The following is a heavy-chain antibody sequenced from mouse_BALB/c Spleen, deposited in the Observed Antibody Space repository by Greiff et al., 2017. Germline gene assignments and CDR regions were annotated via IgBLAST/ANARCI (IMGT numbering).Heavy chain of an antibody. CDR3: ARTPFYYGNYYYAMDY. J-gene: IGHJ4*01. Sequence: VQLQQSGAELVKPGASVKLSCTASGFNIKDTYMHWVKQRPEQGLEWIGRIDPANGNTKYDPKFQGKATITADTSSNTAYLQLSSLTSEDTAVYYCARTPFYYGNYYYAMDYWGQGTSVTVSS. D-gene: IGHD2-1*01. V-gene: IGHV14-3*02. CDR2: IDPANGNT. CDR1: GFNIKDTY.